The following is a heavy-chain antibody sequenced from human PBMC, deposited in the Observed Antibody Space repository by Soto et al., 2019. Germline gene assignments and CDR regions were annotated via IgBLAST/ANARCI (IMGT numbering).Heavy chain of an antibody. J-gene: IGHJ6*02. CDR2: IIPIFGTA. CDR1: GGTFSSYA. D-gene: IGHD5-18*01. Sequence: QVQLVQSGAEVKKPGSSVKVSCKASGGTFSSYAISWVRQAPGQGLEWMGGIIPIFGTANYAQKFQGRVTLTADESTSTAYMELSSLRSEDTAVYYCARGGDTAMVTYYHYGMDVWGQGTTVTVSS. V-gene: IGHV1-69*01. CDR3: ARGGDTAMVTYYHYGMDV.